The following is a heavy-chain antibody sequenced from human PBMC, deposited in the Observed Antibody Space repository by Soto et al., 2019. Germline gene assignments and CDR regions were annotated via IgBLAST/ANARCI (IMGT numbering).Heavy chain of an antibody. CDR2: ISAYNGNT. J-gene: IGHJ6*02. D-gene: IGHD2-15*01. V-gene: IGHV1-18*01. CDR1: GYTFTSYG. CDR3: ARDDQDIVVVVAATGYYYYGMDV. Sequence: ASVKVSCKASGYTFTSYGISWVRQAPGQGLKWMGWISAYNGNTNYEQKLQGRVTMTTDTSTSTAYMELRSLRSDDTAVYYCARDDQDIVVVVAATGYYYYGMDVWGQGTTVTVSS.